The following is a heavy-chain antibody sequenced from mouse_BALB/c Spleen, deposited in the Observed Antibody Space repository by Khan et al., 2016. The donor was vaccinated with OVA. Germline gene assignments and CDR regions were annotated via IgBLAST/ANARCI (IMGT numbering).Heavy chain of an antibody. CDR1: GLTIKDTY. Sequence: VQLQQSGAELVKSGATVKLSCTASGLTIKDTYMHWLKQWPEQGLEWIGSIDPSNDNNKYNPKFQGKATITADKSSSTAYPELSSLTSEDTAVYERARMARKWGQGTTLTVSA. CDR2: IDPSNDNN. CDR3: ARMARK. J-gene: IGHJ2*01. V-gene: IGHV14-3*02.